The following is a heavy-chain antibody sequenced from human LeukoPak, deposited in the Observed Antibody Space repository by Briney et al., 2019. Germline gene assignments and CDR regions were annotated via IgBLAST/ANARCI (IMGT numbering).Heavy chain of an antibody. V-gene: IGHV4-34*01. CDR3: ARGPGPYSSSFDY. CDR1: GGSFSGYY. D-gene: IGHD6-13*01. Sequence: SETLSLTCAVYGGSFSGYYWSWVRQPPGKGLEWIGEINHSGSTNYNPHLKSRVTISVDTSKNQFPLKLSSVTAADTAVYYCARGPGPYSSSFDYWGQGAPGTASS. J-gene: IGHJ4*02. CDR2: INHSGST.